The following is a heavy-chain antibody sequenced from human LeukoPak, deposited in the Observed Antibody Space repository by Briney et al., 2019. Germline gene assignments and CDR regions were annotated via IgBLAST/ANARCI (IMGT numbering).Heavy chain of an antibody. Sequence: GGSLRLSCAASGFTFSSYAMSWVRQAPGKGLEWVSAISGSGGSTYYADSVKGRFTISRDNSKNTLCLQMNSLRAEDTAVYYCARDPGLGSYYYYGMDVWGQGTTVTVSS. V-gene: IGHV3-23*01. CDR3: ARDPGLGSYYYYGMDV. J-gene: IGHJ6*02. CDR2: ISGSGGST. D-gene: IGHD2-8*02. CDR1: GFTFSSYA.